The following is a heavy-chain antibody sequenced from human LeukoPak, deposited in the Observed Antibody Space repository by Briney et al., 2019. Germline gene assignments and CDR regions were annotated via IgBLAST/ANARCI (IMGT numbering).Heavy chain of an antibody. D-gene: IGHD6-19*01. Sequence: GASVKVSCKASGCTFTSSALNWVRQAPGQGLEWMGWINTNTGNPTYAQGFTGRFVFSLDTSVSTACLHISSLEAEDTAIYYCATDLKKGDSGCFDYWGQGTLVTVSS. J-gene: IGHJ4*02. CDR3: ATDLKKGDSGCFDY. CDR2: INTNTGNP. CDR1: GCTFTSSA. V-gene: IGHV7-4-1*02.